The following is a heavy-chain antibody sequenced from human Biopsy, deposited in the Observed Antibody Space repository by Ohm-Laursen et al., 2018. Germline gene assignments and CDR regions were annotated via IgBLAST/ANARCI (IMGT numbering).Heavy chain of an antibody. J-gene: IGHJ1*01. CDR3: AKGQDLRGGAEYFQH. V-gene: IGHV1-2*02. CDR1: GYTFTGQY. D-gene: IGHD2-15*01. Sequence: GASVKVSCKASGYTFTGQYLHWVRQVPGQGLEWMGWINPHSGTTKFAQDFQGRVTMTRDTPITTAYMELRRLRSDDTAVYYCAKGQDLRGGAEYFQHRGQGTLVTVSS. CDR2: INPHSGTT.